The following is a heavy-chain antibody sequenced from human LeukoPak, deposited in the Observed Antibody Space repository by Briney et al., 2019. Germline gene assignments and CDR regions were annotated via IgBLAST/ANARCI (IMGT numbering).Heavy chain of an antibody. CDR3: AKVPDSSGYSNFDY. Sequence: GGTLRLSCAASGFTFSSYGMSWVRQAPGKGLEWVSAISDSGGSTYYADSVKGRFTISRDNSKNTLYLQMNSLRAEDTAVYYCAKVPDSSGYSNFDYWGQGTLVTVSS. V-gene: IGHV3-23*01. CDR2: ISDSGGST. CDR1: GFTFSSYG. J-gene: IGHJ4*02. D-gene: IGHD3-22*01.